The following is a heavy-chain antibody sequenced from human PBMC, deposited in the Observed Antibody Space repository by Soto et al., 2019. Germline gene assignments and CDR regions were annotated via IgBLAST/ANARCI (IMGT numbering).Heavy chain of an antibody. CDR3: ARGRFRRTWFYP. Sequence: QVQLVQSGAEVKKPGASVKVSCKASGYTFTNYDIHWVRQATGQGLEWMGWMNPDSGNTGQSKQFQGRVTMTRDTSISTAYMEMSSLRSEDTAVYYCARGRFRRTWFYPWGQGTLVTVSS. V-gene: IGHV1-8*01. J-gene: IGHJ5*02. D-gene: IGHD3-16*01. CDR2: MNPDSGNT. CDR1: GYTFTNYD.